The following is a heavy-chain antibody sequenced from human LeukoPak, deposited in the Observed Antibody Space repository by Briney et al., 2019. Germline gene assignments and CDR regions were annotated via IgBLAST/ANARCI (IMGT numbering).Heavy chain of an antibody. Sequence: GGSLRLSCAASGFTFDDYAMHWVRQAPGKGLEWVSGTSWNSGSIGYADSVKGRFTISRDNAKNSLYLQMNSLRAEDTAVYYCAKDSAKKYDDYWGQGTLVTVSS. V-gene: IGHV3-9*01. CDR2: TSWNSGSI. CDR1: GFTFDDYA. CDR3: AKDSAKKYDDY. J-gene: IGHJ4*02. D-gene: IGHD2/OR15-2a*01.